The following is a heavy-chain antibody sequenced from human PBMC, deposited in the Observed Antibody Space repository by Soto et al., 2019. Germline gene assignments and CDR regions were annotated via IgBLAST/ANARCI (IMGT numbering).Heavy chain of an antibody. J-gene: IGHJ6*02. CDR2: IGSTSDNI. D-gene: IGHD2-15*01. CDR1: GFTFTGHT. Sequence: EVQLVESGGALVQPGGSLRLTCAVSGFTFTGHTMNWVRQAPGKGLEWVSYIGSTSDNIYYADSVKGRFIISRDNARNSLCLQMRSLTDEDTAVYYCARGDCSGGLCYGMDVWGRGTTVTVSS. CDR3: ARGDCSGGLCYGMDV. V-gene: IGHV3-48*02.